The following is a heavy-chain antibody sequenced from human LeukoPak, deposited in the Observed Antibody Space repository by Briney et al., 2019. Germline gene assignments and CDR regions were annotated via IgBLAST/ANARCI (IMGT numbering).Heavy chain of an antibody. J-gene: IGHJ4*02. CDR1: GFTFSNYA. Sequence: GGSLRLSCAASGFTFSNYAIHWVRQAPGKGLEWVAVISYDGSNKYYADSVKGRFTSSRDNSRNTLYLQMNSLRAEDTAVYYCARVPSVYSSGWSDYFDYWGQGTLVTVSS. V-gene: IGHV3-30-3*01. D-gene: IGHD6-19*01. CDR3: ARVPSVYSSGWSDYFDY. CDR2: ISYDGSNK.